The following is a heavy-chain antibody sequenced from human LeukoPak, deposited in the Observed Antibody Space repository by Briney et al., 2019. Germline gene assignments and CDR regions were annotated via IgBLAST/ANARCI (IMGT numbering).Heavy chain of an antibody. J-gene: IGHJ4*02. D-gene: IGHD3-10*01. CDR1: GYSFTSYW. CDR2: IYPGDSDS. CDR3: VRLNSGGFDY. Sequence: GESLKIPCKGSGYSFTSYWVGWVRQMPGKGLEWMGVIYPGDSDSRYSPSFQGQVTISADKSISTAYLQWSSLKASDTAMYYCVRLNSGGFDYWGQGTLVTVSS. V-gene: IGHV5-51*01.